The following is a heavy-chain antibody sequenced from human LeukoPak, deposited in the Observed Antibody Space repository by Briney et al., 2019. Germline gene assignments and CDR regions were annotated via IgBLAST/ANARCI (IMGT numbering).Heavy chain of an antibody. V-gene: IGHV1-69*13. CDR2: IIPIFGTA. CDR3: ASPLRGLRFGYYYGMDV. D-gene: IGHD5-12*01. J-gene: IGHJ6*02. CDR1: GGTFSSYA. Sequence: ASVKVSCKASGGTFSSYAISWVRQAPGQGLEWMGGIIPIFGTANYAQKFQGRVTITADESTSTAYMELSSLRSEDTAVYYCASPLRGLRFGYYYGMDVWGQGTTVTVSS.